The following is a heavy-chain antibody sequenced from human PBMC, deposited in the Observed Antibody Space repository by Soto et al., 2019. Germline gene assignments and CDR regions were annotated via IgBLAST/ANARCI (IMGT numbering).Heavy chain of an antibody. V-gene: IGHV3-23*01. CDR3: AKDAEGYYDFWSERPSGWFDP. Sequence: GGSLRLSCAASGFTFSSYAMSWVRQAPGKGLEWVSAISGSGGSTYYADSVKGRFTISRDNSKNTLYLQMNSLRAEDTAVYYCAKDAEGYYDFWSERPSGWFDPWGQGTLVTVSS. J-gene: IGHJ5*02. D-gene: IGHD3-3*01. CDR2: ISGSGGST. CDR1: GFTFSSYA.